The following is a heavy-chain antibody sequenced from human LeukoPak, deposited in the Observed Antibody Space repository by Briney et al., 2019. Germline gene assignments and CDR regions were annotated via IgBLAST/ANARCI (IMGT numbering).Heavy chain of an antibody. CDR1: GFTFSRYS. CDR2: ISSSSSYI. V-gene: IGHV3-21*01. D-gene: IGHD3-10*01. J-gene: IGHJ4*02. Sequence: GGSLRLSCAASGFTFSRYSMNWVRQAPGKGLEWVSSISSSSSYIYYADSVKGRFTISRDNAKNSLYLQMNSLRAEDTAVYYCARVPVRGVIDYWGQGTLVTVSS. CDR3: ARVPVRGVIDY.